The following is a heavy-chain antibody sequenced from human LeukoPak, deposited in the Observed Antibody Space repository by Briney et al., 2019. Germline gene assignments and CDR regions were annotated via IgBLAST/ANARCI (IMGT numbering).Heavy chain of an antibody. Sequence: GGSLRLSCAASKFSFSSYWMHWVRQAPGKGLVWVSRINSDGSRTNYADSVKGRFTISRDNAKNTLYLQMSSLRAEDTGVYYCARVLTGSWDWFDPWGQGTLVTVSS. CDR2: INSDGSRT. J-gene: IGHJ5*02. V-gene: IGHV3-74*01. CDR3: ARVLTGSWDWFDP. D-gene: IGHD2-8*02. CDR1: KFSFSSYW.